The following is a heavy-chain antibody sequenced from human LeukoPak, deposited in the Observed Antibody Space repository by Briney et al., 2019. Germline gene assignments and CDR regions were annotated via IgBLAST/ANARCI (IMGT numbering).Heavy chain of an antibody. Sequence: GGSLRLSCAASGFTFSSYEMNWVRQAPGKGLEWVSYISISGSTIYYADSVKGRFTISRDNAKNSLYLQMKSLRAEDTAVYYCAELGITMIGGVWGKGTTVTIPS. CDR3: AELGITMIGGV. D-gene: IGHD3-10*02. CDR1: GFTFSSYE. J-gene: IGHJ6*04. V-gene: IGHV3-48*03. CDR2: ISISGSTI.